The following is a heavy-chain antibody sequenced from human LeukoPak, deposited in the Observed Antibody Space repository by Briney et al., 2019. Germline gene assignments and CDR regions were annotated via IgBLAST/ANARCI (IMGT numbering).Heavy chain of an antibody. D-gene: IGHD6-25*01. CDR2: IYPGDSDT. V-gene: IGHV5-51*01. Sequence: GESLKISCKGSGYSFTSYWIGWVRQMPGKGLEWMGIIYPGDSDTRYSPSFQGQVTISVDTSIDTAYLQWSSVRASDTAMYYCARLLAAPYYINYWGQGTLVTVSS. CDR3: ARLLAAPYYINY. CDR1: GYSFTSYW. J-gene: IGHJ4*02.